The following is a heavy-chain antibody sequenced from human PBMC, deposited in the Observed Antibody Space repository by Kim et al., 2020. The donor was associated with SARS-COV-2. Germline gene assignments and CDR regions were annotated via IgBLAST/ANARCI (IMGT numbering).Heavy chain of an antibody. J-gene: IGHJ3*02. CDR1: GGSISSGDYY. CDR3: ARDVEYSSSSLQSHAFDI. V-gene: IGHV4-30-4*01. Sequence: SETLSLTCTVSGGSISSGDYYWSWIRQPPGKGLEWIGYIYYSGSTYYNPSLKSRVTISVDTSKNQFSLKLSSVTAADTAVYYCARDVEYSSSSLQSHAFDIWGQGTMVTVSS. CDR2: IYYSGST. D-gene: IGHD6-6*01.